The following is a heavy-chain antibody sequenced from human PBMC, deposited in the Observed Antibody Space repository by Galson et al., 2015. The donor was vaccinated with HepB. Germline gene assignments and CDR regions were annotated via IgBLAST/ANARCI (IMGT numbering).Heavy chain of an antibody. V-gene: IGHV3-9*01. D-gene: IGHD4-17*01. CDR3: AKGWGTVTTEGSDY. J-gene: IGHJ4*02. CDR1: GFTFDDYA. Sequence: SLRLSCAASGFTFDDYAMHWVRQAPGKGLEWVSGISWNSGSIGYADSVKGRFTISRDNAKNSLYLQMNSLRAEDTALYYCAKGWGTVTTEGSDYWGQGTLVTVSS. CDR2: ISWNSGSI.